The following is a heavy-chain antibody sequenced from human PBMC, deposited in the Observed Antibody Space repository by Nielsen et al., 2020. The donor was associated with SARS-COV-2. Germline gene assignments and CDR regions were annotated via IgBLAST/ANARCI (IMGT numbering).Heavy chain of an antibody. V-gene: IGHV3-53*01. Sequence: GGSLRLSCAASGFTVSSNYMSWVRQAPGKGLEWVSVIYSGGSTYYADSVKGRFTISRDNAKNSLYLQMNSLRAEDTAVYYCASIAVAGTKIDYWGQGTLVTVSS. CDR2: IYSGGST. CDR3: ASIAVAGTKIDY. D-gene: IGHD6-19*01. CDR1: GFTVSSNY. J-gene: IGHJ4*02.